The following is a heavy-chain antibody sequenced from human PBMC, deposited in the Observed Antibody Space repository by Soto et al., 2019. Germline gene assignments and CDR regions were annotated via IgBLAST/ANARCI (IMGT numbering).Heavy chain of an antibody. CDR1: GGSFSGYH. V-gene: IGHV4-34*02. Sequence: QVQLQQWGAGLLKPSETLSLTCGVYGGSFSGYHWSWIRQTPGKGLELIGQINHSGNVNYNPSLKSRGTLSVETSKKQFSLRLSAVTAADTAVYYCAGPLMWFGQTGAFDTWGQGTTVTVSS. J-gene: IGHJ3*02. D-gene: IGHD3-10*01. CDR3: AGPLMWFGQTGAFDT. CDR2: INHSGNV.